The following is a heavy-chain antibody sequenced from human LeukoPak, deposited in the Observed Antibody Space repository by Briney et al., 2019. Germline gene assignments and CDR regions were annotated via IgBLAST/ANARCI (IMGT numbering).Heavy chain of an antibody. J-gene: IGHJ6*04. CDR3: ARPTDIVVVPARHGGYYYGMDV. Sequence: SVKVSCKASGGTVSSYAISWVRRAPGQGLEWMGGIIPIFGTANYAQKFQGRVTITADESTSTAYMELSSLRSEDTAVYYCARPTDIVVVPARHGGYYYGMDVWGKGTTVTVSS. V-gene: IGHV1-69*13. CDR1: GGTVSSYA. D-gene: IGHD2-2*01. CDR2: IIPIFGTA.